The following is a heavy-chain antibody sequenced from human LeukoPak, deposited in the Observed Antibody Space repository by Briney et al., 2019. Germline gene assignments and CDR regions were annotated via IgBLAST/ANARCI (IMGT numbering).Heavy chain of an antibody. Sequence: PGGSLRLSCAASGFTFSDYYMSWIRQAPGKGLEWVSYISSSGSTIYYADPVKGRFTISRDNAKNSLYLQMNSLRAEDTAVYYCARALMYSSSPQPYYYYYYGMDVWGQGTTVTVSS. J-gene: IGHJ6*02. CDR2: ISSSGSTI. D-gene: IGHD6-13*01. CDR1: GFTFSDYY. CDR3: ARALMYSSSPQPYYYYYYGMDV. V-gene: IGHV3-11*01.